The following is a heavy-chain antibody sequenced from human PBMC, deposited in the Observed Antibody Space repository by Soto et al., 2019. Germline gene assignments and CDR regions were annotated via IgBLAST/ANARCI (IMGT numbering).Heavy chain of an antibody. CDR1: GFPFSDYY. J-gene: IGHJ4*02. Sequence: GGSLRLSCAASGFPFSDYYMNWIRQAPGKGLEWVSYISTSISNTNYADSVKGRFTISRDNAKNSLYLQMNSLRAEDTAVYYCTSGNNFDYWGQGALVTVSS. V-gene: IGHV3-11*06. CDR2: ISTSISNT. CDR3: TSGNNFDY.